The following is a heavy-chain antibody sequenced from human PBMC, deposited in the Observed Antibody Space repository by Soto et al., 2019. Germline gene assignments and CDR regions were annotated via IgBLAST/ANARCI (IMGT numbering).Heavy chain of an antibody. J-gene: IGHJ4*02. V-gene: IGHV4-30-4*01. D-gene: IGHD5-18*01. CDR3: ATESGSTYGYFDH. Sequence: SETLSLTCAVSGGSINNGDYYWSWIRQPPGKGLEWIGYIYYSGSTYVNPSLKSRLSMSLDTSKKQFTLRLTSVTAAETAVNFCATESGSTYGYFDHWGQGTQVTVLL. CDR2: IYYSGST. CDR1: GGSINNGDYY.